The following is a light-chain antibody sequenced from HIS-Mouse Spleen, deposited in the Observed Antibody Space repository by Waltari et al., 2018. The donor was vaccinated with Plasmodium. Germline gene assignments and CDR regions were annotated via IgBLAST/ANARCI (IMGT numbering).Light chain of an antibody. Sequence: EIVMTQSPATLSVSPGERATLPCRASQSVSRHLAWYQQKPGQAPRLLIYGASTRATGIPARFSGSGSGTEFTLTISSLQSEDFAVYYCQQYNNWSFTFGPGTKVDIK. CDR2: GAS. CDR3: QQYNNWSFT. J-gene: IGKJ3*01. V-gene: IGKV3-15*01. CDR1: QSVSRH.